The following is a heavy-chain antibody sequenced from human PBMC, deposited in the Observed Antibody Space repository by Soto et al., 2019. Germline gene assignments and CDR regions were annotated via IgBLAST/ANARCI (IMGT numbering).Heavy chain of an antibody. Sequence: QVQLVQSGATQEKPGASVKVSCEAFGYSFDSYAYSWVRQAPGQGLEWMGRIGSGNTNYAQKLQGRVTMTTDTSTNTGYMELRSLRSDDTALYYCARENDPYGFDLWGQGTMVTVSS. CDR2: IGSGNT. J-gene: IGHJ3*01. CDR1: GYSFDSYA. V-gene: IGHV1-18*01. CDR3: ARENDPYGFDL.